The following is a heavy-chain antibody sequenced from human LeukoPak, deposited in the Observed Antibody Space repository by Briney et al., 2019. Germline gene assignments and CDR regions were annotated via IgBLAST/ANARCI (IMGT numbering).Heavy chain of an antibody. CDR3: ARGGGLDI. V-gene: IGHV3-21*04. J-gene: IGHJ3*02. CDR2: IGGSGSQI. CDR1: GFTFSGYS. Sequence: GESLRLSCAAFGFTFSGYSMNWVRQTPGKGLQWLASIGGSGSQIYYTDSMKGRFTISRDNAKSTLYLQMNSLRAEDTAVYYCARGGGLDIWGQGTMVTVSS.